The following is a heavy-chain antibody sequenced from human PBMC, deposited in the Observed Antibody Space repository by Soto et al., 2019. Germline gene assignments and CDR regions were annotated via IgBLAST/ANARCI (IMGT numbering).Heavy chain of an antibody. CDR3: ARDGGYSGYDYHYYYGMDV. J-gene: IGHJ6*02. Sequence: GASVKVSCKASGYTFTSYGISWVRQAPGQGLEWMGWISAYNGNTNYAQKLQGRVTMTTDTSTSTAYMELRSLRSDDTAVYYCARDGGYSGYDYHYYYGMDVWGQGTTVTAP. CDR1: GYTFTSYG. D-gene: IGHD5-12*01. V-gene: IGHV1-18*01. CDR2: ISAYNGNT.